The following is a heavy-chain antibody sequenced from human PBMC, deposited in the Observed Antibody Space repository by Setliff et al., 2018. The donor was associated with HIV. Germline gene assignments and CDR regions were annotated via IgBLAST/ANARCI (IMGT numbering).Heavy chain of an antibody. V-gene: IGHV4-39*07. CDR2: IYYSGSA. J-gene: IGHJ4*02. CDR3: ARGGTVSADFDS. Sequence: PSETLSLTCTVSGGSIRTGAYYWGWIRQPPGKGLEWIGSIYYSGSAYYNPSFKSRVTLSVDTSESQFSLRLSSVTAADTAVYFCARGGTVSADFDSWGQGTLVTVSS. D-gene: IGHD6-19*01. CDR1: GGSIRTGAYY.